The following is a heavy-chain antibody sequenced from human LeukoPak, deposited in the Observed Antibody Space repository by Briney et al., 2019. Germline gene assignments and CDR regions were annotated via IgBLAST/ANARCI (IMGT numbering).Heavy chain of an antibody. CDR1: GYSISSGYY. V-gene: IGHV4-38-2*02. J-gene: IGHJ4*02. Sequence: SETLSLTCTVSGYSISSGYYWGWIRQPPGKGLEWIGSYYHSGSTYYNPSLKSRVTISLDTSKNQFSLKLSSVTAADTAVYYCSSSGYLYRFDYWGQGALVTVSS. CDR2: YYHSGST. CDR3: SSSGYLYRFDY. D-gene: IGHD3-22*01.